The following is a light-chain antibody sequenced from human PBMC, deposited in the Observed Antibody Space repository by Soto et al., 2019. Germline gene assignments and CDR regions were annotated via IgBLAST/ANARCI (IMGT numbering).Light chain of an antibody. Sequence: DIQMTQSPSSLSTSVGDRVTITCRASQSISTYLNWYQQKPGKAPKLLIYAASSLQSGVPSRFSGSGSGTDFTLTISSLHPEDVATYYCQQSYITSLTFGGGTQVDIK. CDR3: QQSYITSLT. V-gene: IGKV1-39*01. CDR2: AAS. J-gene: IGKJ4*01. CDR1: QSISTY.